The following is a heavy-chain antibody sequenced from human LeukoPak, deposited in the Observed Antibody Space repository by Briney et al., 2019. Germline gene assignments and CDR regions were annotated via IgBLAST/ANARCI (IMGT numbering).Heavy chain of an antibody. CDR3: ARGADTAMVTAFGY. CDR2: IRYDGSNK. Sequence: GGSLRLSCAASGFTFSSYGMHWVRQAPGKGLEWVAFIRYDGSNKYYADSVKGRFTISRDNSKNTLYLQMNSLRAGDTAVYYCARGADTAMVTAFGYWGQGALVTVSS. CDR1: GFTFSSYG. D-gene: IGHD5-18*01. V-gene: IGHV3-30*02. J-gene: IGHJ4*02.